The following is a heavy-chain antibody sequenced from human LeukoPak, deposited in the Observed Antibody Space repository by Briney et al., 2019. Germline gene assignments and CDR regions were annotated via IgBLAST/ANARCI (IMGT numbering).Heavy chain of an antibody. CDR1: GGSTTSYY. CDR3: ARGGWRYYGSGSYSRPRKLPVKPMIAFDI. CDR2: IHFSGST. V-gene: IGHV4-59*12. J-gene: IGHJ3*02. D-gene: IGHD3-10*01. Sequence: SETLSLTCSVSGGSTTSYYWSWIRQSPGKGLEWIGYIHFSGSTNYNPSLKSRVTISVDTSKNQFSLKLSSVTAADTAVYYCARGGWRYYGSGSYSRPRKLPVKPMIAFDIWGQGTMVTVSS.